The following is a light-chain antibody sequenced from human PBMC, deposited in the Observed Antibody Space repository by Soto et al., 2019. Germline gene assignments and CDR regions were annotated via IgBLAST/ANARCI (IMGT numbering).Light chain of an antibody. CDR3: AAWDDSLNGRDWV. CDR1: SSNIGSNT. Sequence: QSVLTQPPSASGTPGQRVTISCSGSSSNIGSNTVNWYQQLPGTAPKLLIYSNNQRPSGVPDRFSGSKSGTSASLAISGLQSEDEADYSWAAWDDSLNGRDWVFGGGTKLTVL. CDR2: SNN. J-gene: IGLJ3*02. V-gene: IGLV1-44*01.